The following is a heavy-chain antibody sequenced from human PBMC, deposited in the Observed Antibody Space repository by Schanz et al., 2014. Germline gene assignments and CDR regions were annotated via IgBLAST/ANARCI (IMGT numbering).Heavy chain of an antibody. J-gene: IGHJ6*02. Sequence: QVQLLQSGSEVKKPGVSVKVSCKASGYTFTTYYIHWVRQAPGQGLEWMGLINPSVGNTNYAQKFRGRVTMTRDTSTSTVYMELSSLRSEDTAVYYCVRDAGWAFGDYHGMDVWGQGTSVTVSS. CDR2: INPSVGNT. V-gene: IGHV1-46*01. D-gene: IGHD3-10*01. CDR3: VRDAGWAFGDYHGMDV. CDR1: GYTFTTYY.